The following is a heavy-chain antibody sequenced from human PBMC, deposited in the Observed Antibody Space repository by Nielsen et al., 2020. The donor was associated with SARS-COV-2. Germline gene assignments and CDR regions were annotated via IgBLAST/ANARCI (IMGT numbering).Heavy chain of an antibody. CDR1: GGSFSGYY. CDR3: ARHPPHYDFWSGEHLNWFDP. D-gene: IGHD3-3*01. J-gene: IGHJ5*02. CDR2: IHPSGNT. V-gene: IGHV4-34*01. Sequence: SETLSLTCAVYGGSFSGYYWNWIRQPPGKGLEWIGEIHPSGNTNYNPSLESRVTISVDTSKNQFSLKLSSVTAADTAVYYCARHPPHYDFWSGEHLNWFDPWGQGTLVTVSS.